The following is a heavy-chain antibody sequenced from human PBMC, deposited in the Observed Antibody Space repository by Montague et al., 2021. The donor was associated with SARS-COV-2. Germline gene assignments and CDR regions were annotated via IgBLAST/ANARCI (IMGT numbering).Heavy chain of an antibody. CDR1: GGSISSFY. Sequence: SETLSLTCTVSGGSISSFYWSWFRRPPGKGLEWIGYISDSGGTNYNPSLTSRVTMSVDTSKNQFSLKVNSVTAADTAVYYCARHYSATLPAVYWGQGTLVTVSS. CDR3: ARHYSATLPAVY. CDR2: ISDSGGT. J-gene: IGHJ4*02. D-gene: IGHD2-15*01. V-gene: IGHV4-59*08.